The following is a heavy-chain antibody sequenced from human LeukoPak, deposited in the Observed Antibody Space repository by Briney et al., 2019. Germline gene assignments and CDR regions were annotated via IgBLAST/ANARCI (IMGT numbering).Heavy chain of an antibody. D-gene: IGHD3-22*01. CDR1: GLTFSRRW. CDR3: ATPLDYYDRSDSHQGGD. V-gene: IGHV3-7*03. Sequence: PGGSLRLSCAASGLTFSRRWMTWVRQAPGKGLEWVANIKHDGSEKNYVDSVKGRFTISRDNAKNSLYLQMNSLRAEDTAVYYCATPLDYYDRSDSHQGGDWGQGTLVTVSS. CDR2: IKHDGSEK. J-gene: IGHJ4*02.